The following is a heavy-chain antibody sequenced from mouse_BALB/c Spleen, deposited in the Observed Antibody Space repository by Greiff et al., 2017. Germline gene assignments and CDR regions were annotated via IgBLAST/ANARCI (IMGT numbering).Heavy chain of an antibody. Sequence: EVKLVESGGGLVQPGGSLKLSCAASGFTFSSYGMSWVRQTPDKRLELVATINSNGGSTYYPDSVKGRFTISRDNAKNTLYLQMSSLKSEDTAMYYCARDRSTALYYFDYWGQGTTLTVSS. J-gene: IGHJ2*01. CDR1: GFTFSSYG. D-gene: IGHD1-2*01. CDR3: ARDRSTALYYFDY. CDR2: INSNGGST. V-gene: IGHV5-6-3*01.